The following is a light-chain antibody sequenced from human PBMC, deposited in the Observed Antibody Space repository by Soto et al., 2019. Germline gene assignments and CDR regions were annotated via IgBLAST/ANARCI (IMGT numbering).Light chain of an antibody. CDR3: QSADNSGTRVI. V-gene: IGLV3-25*03. CDR2: KDR. CDR1: TLVKQY. J-gene: IGLJ2*01. Sequence: SYELTQPPSLSVSPGQTAKITCSGATLVKQYVYWYQQKSGQAPVLVIYKDRERPSGIAERLSGSSSGTTATLTISGVQAEDEADYHCQSADNSGTRVIFGGGTKLTVL.